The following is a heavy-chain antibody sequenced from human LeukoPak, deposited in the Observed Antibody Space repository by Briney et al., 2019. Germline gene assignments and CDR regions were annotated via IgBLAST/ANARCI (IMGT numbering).Heavy chain of an antibody. V-gene: IGHV1-18*01. CDR1: GYTFTNYD. D-gene: IGHD2-15*01. CDR3: ARAGYCGDGGCRGGSAFDV. J-gene: IGHJ3*01. CDR2: ITGYTGDP. Sequence: ASVRVSCKSSGYTFTNYDIYWVRQGPGQGLECMGWITGYTGDPKYAQILQGRFTVTTDTSTSTAYMELRNLTYDDTAVYYCARAGYCGDGGCRGGSAFDVWGQGTMVTVSS.